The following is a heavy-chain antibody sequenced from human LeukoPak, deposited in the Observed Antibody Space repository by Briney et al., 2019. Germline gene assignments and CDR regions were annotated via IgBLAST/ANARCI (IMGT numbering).Heavy chain of an antibody. D-gene: IGHD5-12*01. CDR2: ISSTSTYI. Sequence: PGGSLRLSCAASEFTFSSYTINRVRQAPGKGLEWVSSISSTSTYISYADSVKGRFTISRDNSKNTMYLQMNSLRTEDTAVYFCARETPATTAFDYWGQGTLVTVSS. CDR1: EFTFSSYT. J-gene: IGHJ4*02. V-gene: IGHV3-21*01. CDR3: ARETPATTAFDY.